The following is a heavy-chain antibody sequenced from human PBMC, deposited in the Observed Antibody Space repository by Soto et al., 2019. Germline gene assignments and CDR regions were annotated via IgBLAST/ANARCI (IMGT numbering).Heavy chain of an antibody. V-gene: IGHV1-69*12. CDR1: GGTFSSYA. D-gene: IGHD6-6*01. J-gene: IGHJ4*02. Sequence: QVQLVQSGAEVKKPGSSVKVSCKASGGTFSSYAISWVRQAPGQGLEWMGGIIPIFGTANYAQKFQGRVTITADETTSTAYMELSSLRSEDTAVYYWARFGSSNTYFDYWGQGTLVTVSS. CDR3: ARFGSSNTYFDY. CDR2: IIPIFGTA.